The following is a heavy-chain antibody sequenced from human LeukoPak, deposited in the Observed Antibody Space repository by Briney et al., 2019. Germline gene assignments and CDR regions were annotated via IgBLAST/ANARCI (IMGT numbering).Heavy chain of an antibody. CDR2: INPNSGGT. CDR3: ARDRGISKRGYSYGYGRPLDY. V-gene: IGHV1-2*02. D-gene: IGHD5-18*01. J-gene: IGHJ4*02. CDR1: GYTFTGYY. Sequence: ASVKVSCKASGYTFTGYYMHWVRQAPGQGLEWMGWINPNSGGTNYAQKFQGRVTMTRDTSISTAYMELSRLRSDDTAVYYCARDRGISKRGYSYGYGRPLDYWGQGTLVTVSS.